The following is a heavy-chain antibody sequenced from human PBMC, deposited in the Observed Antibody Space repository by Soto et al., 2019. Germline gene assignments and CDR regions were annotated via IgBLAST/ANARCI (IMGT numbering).Heavy chain of an antibody. V-gene: IGHV3-21*01. CDR2: IYESRSSI. Sequence: PAGTLSLTCTTSAVNINTYNMHWVRQPPGKGLEWISSIYESRSSIYYADSVKGRFTISRDDAGNSLFLQMNNLEVGDTAIYYCLRPTTKSRFWNWFDPWGQGTPVTVSS. D-gene: IGHD4-4*01. CDR1: AVNINTYN. CDR3: LRPTTKSRFWNWFDP. J-gene: IGHJ5*01.